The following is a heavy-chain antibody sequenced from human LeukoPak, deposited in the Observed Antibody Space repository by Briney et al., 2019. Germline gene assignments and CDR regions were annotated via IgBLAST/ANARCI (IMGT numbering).Heavy chain of an antibody. CDR1: GGSISNYY. D-gene: IGHD6-13*01. Sequence: KPSETLSLTCTVSGGSISNYYWSWIRQPAGKGLEWIGRIYTSGTTHYNPSLKSRVTMSVDTSKNQFSLNLSSVTAADTAVYYCARFSSIAAAFDYWGLGTLVTDSS. CDR2: IYTSGTT. CDR3: ARFSSIAAAFDY. J-gene: IGHJ4*02. V-gene: IGHV4-4*07.